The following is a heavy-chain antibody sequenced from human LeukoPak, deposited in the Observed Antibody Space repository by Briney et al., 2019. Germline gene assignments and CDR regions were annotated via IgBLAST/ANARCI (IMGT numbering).Heavy chain of an antibody. D-gene: IGHD6-19*01. CDR2: SRNKANSCTT. V-gene: IGHV3-72*01. CDR1: GFSFSDHY. J-gene: IGHJ4*02. CDR3: ASARPDSSGYYYFDF. Sequence: PGGSLGLSCAASGFSFSDHYMDWVRQAPGKGLEWVGRSRNKANSCTTEYAASVKGRFTISRDDSQNSLYLQMSSLKTEDTAVYYCASARPDSSGYYYFDFWGQGTLVTVSS.